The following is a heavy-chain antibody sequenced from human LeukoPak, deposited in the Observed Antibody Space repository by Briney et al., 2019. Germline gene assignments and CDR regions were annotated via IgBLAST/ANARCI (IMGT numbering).Heavy chain of an antibody. J-gene: IGHJ4*02. Sequence: GGSLRLSCAASEFTFSNYAMHWVRQAPGKGLEWVAVISYDGSNKYYADSVKGRFTISRDNAKNSLYLEMNSLRAEDTAVYYCARRRAPVDCSSTSCDDWGQGTLVTVSS. CDR2: ISYDGSNK. CDR1: EFTFSNYA. CDR3: ARRRAPVDCSSTSCDD. V-gene: IGHV3-30-3*01. D-gene: IGHD2-2*01.